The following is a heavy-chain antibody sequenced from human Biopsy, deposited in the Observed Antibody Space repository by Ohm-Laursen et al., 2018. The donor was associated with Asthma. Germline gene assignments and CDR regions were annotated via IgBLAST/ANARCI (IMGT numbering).Heavy chain of an antibody. Sequence: GSLRLSCAATGFTVTTHYMSWVRQPPGKGLEWVSVIYSGGGTYYADSVQGRVTISRDNSKNTLSLQMNSLRAEDTAVYYCARAYGGSFFSGAFDIWGQGTMVTVSS. V-gene: IGHV3-53*01. D-gene: IGHD4-23*01. CDR2: IYSGGGT. CDR3: ARAYGGSFFSGAFDI. J-gene: IGHJ3*02. CDR1: GFTVTTHY.